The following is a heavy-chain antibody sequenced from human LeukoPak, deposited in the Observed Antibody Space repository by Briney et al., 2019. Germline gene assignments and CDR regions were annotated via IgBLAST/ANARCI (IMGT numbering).Heavy chain of an antibody. CDR2: IRDDGSEK. CDR1: KFTFSSYW. J-gene: IGHJ4*02. V-gene: IGHV3-7*01. Sequence: GGSLRLSCAASKFTFSSYWMSWVRQAPGKGLEWVANIRDDGSEKYYVDSVKGRFTISRDNAKNSLCLQMNSLRVEDTAVYYCARGGSPGSADYWGQETLVTVSS. CDR3: ARGGSPGSADY. D-gene: IGHD6-6*01.